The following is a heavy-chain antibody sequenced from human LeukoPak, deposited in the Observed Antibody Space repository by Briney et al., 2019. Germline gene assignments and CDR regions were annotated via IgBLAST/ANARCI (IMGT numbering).Heavy chain of an antibody. V-gene: IGHV1-2*02. CDR3: ARVRYGYSTTWEPPRDYFDN. D-gene: IGHD5-18*01. J-gene: IGHJ4*02. CDR2: NNPNSGAT. Sequence: VASVKVSCKASGYTFIDYYIHWVRQAAGQGLEWMGWNNPNSGATDYARKFQDRVTMTRDTSTNTAYMELSGLRSDDTAVYYCARVRYGYSTTWEPPRDYFDNWGQGTLVTVSS. CDR1: GYTFIDYY.